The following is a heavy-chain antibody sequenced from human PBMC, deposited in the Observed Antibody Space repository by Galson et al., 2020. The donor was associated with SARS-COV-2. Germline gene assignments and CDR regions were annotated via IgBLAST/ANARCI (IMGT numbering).Heavy chain of an antibody. J-gene: IGHJ4*02. CDR1: VSTHTELS. CDR3: ATEGL. CDR2: FDPEDGET. Sequence: AVVLICVVSVSTHTELSMHWVRQAPGKGLEWMGGFDPEDGETIYAQKFQGRVTMTEDTSTDTAYMELSSLRSEDTAVYYCATEGLWGQGTLVTVSS. V-gene: IGHV1-24*01.